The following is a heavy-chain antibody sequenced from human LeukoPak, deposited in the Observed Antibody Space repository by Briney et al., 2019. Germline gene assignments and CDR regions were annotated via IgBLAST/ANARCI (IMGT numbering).Heavy chain of an antibody. D-gene: IGHD3-22*01. CDR3: ARDYLAYDSSGYYYGY. CDR2: ISAYNGNT. V-gene: IGHV1-18*01. J-gene: IGHJ4*02. Sequence: ASVKVSCKASGYTFTSYGISWVRQAPGQGLEWMGWISAYNGNTNYAQKLQGRVTMTTDTSTSTAYMELRSLRSDDTAVYYCARDYLAYDSSGYYYGYWGQGTLVTISS. CDR1: GYTFTSYG.